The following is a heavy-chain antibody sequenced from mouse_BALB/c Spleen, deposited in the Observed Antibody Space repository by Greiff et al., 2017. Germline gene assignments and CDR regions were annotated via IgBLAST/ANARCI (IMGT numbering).Heavy chain of an antibody. CDR2: IDPEDGDT. J-gene: IGHJ4*01. Sequence: VQLQQSGAELVRPGASVKLSCTASGFTFNDYYMHWVKQRPEEGLEWIGWIDPEDGDTEYAPNFQGKVTMTADTSSNTAYLQLSSLTSEDTTVYYCNAYYGKHEEMDYWGQGTSVTVSS. CDR3: NAYYGKHEEMDY. D-gene: IGHD2-1*01. CDR1: GFTFNDYY. V-gene: IGHV14-4*02.